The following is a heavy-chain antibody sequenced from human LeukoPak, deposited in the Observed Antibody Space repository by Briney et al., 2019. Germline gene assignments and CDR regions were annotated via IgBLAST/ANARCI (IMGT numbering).Heavy chain of an antibody. D-gene: IGHD6-13*01. J-gene: IGHJ2*01. CDR3: ARGEAAAAADWYFDL. V-gene: IGHV4-4*07. CDR2: IYTSGST. CDR1: GGSISSYY. Sequence: PSETLSLTCTVSGGSISSYYWSWIRQPAGKGPEWIGRIYTSGSTNYNPSLKSRVTMSVDTSKNQFSLKLSSVTAADTAVYYCARGEAAAAADWYFDLWGRGTLVTVSS.